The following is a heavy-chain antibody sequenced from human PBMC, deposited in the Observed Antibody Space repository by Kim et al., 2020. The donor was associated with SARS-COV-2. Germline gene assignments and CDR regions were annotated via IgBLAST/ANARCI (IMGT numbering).Heavy chain of an antibody. D-gene: IGHD6-19*01. CDR3: AKEGLRQQWLVRGDAFDI. CDR1: GFTFSSYA. Sequence: GGSLRLSCAASGFTFSSYAMSWVRQAPGKGLEWVSAISGSGGSTYYADSVKGRFTISRDNSKNTLYLQMNSLRAEDTAVYYCAKEGLRQQWLVRGDAFDIWGQGTMVTVSS. J-gene: IGHJ3*02. V-gene: IGHV3-23*01. CDR2: ISGSGGST.